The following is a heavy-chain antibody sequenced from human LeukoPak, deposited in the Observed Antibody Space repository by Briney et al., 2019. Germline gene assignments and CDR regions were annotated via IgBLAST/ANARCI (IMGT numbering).Heavy chain of an antibody. V-gene: IGHV4-34*01. Sequence: SETLSLTCAVYGGSFSGYYWSWIRQPPGKGLGWIGEINHSGSTNYNPSLKSRVTISVDTSKNQFSLKLSSVTAADTAVYYCARVVFGFDYWGQGTLVTVSS. CDR3: ARVVFGFDY. CDR2: INHSGST. CDR1: GGSFSGYY. D-gene: IGHD2-2*01. J-gene: IGHJ4*02.